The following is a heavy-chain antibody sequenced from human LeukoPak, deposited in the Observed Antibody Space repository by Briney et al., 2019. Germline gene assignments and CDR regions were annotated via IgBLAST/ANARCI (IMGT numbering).Heavy chain of an antibody. CDR3: AKEIPMARGDAFDI. V-gene: IGHV3-48*03. CDR1: GFTFSTSE. CDR2: TNGGGKVN. J-gene: IGHJ3*02. D-gene: IGHD3-10*01. Sequence: PGGSVRLSCEGAGFTFSTSEINWVRQAPGGGLGWISYTNGGGKVNMYADSVKGPLKISRDNAKNFLYLQMNGLRAEDTATYYCAKEIPMARGDAFDIWGQGTLVIVSS.